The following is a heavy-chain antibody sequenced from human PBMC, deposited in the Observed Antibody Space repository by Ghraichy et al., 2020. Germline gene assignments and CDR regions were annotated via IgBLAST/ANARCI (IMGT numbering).Heavy chain of an antibody. Sequence: GGSLRLSCAASGFIFSNYWMHWVRQAPGKGPVWVSYINSDESDISYAGSVKGRFTISRDNAKNTLYLQMNSLRAEDTAVYYCARTASGAFDSWGQGTLVTFSP. CDR3: ARTASGAFDS. CDR2: INSDESDI. V-gene: IGHV3-74*01. CDR1: GFIFSNYW. J-gene: IGHJ4*02. D-gene: IGHD3-10*01.